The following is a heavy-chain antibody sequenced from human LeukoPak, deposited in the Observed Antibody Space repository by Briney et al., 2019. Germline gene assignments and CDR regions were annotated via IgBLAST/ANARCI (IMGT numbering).Heavy chain of an antibody. CDR1: GFTFSDYY. CDR2: ITSSSGHT. V-gene: IGHV3-11*05. D-gene: IGHD3-22*01. Sequence: PGGSLRLSCAASGFTFSDYYMSWIRQAPGAGLEWISYITSSSGHTTYADSVKGRFTISRDNAKISLYLQMNSLRADDTAVYYCARDRLDYYDSNGYYCAFDIWGQGTMVTVSS. CDR3: ARDRLDYYDSNGYYCAFDI. J-gene: IGHJ3*02.